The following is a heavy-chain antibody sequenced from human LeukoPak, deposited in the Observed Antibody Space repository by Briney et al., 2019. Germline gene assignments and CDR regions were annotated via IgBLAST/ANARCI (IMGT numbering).Heavy chain of an antibody. J-gene: IGHJ3*01. CDR2: ISGSSIYM. Sequence: PGGSLRLSCAASGFDFSNYTINWVRQAPGRGLEWVSSISGSSIYMYYADSVRGRFTISRDNAKNSLYLQMNSLRVEDTALYYCATFGSGTLVTTILLSPGAFDVWGLGTLVTVSS. V-gene: IGHV3-21*01. D-gene: IGHD2/OR15-2a*01. CDR1: GFDFSNYT. CDR3: ATFGSGTLVTTILLSPGAFDV.